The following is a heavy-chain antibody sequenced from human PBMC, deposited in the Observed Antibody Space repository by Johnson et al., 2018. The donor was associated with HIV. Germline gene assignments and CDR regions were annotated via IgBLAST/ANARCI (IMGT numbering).Heavy chain of an antibody. CDR1: GFTFSSYA. V-gene: IGHV3-74*02. CDR2: LNSDGSST. Sequence: VQLVESGGGLIQPGGSLRLSCAASGFTFSSYAMHWVRQAPGKGLEWVSRLNSDGSSTSSADSVKGRFTISRDNSKNTLYQQMSSLRVEDTAVYVCARGRISMTVVDLRGGGFDIWGQGTKVTVSS. D-gene: IGHD3-22*01. J-gene: IGHJ3*02. CDR3: ARGRISMTVVDLRGGGFDI.